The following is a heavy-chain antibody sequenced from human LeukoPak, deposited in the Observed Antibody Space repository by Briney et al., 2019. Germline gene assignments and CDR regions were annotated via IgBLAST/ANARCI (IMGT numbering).Heavy chain of an antibody. CDR1: GYTFTGYY. Sequence: ASVKVSCKASGYTFTGYYMHWVRQAPGQGLEWMGWINPNSGGTNYAQKFQGRVTMTRDASISTACMELSRLRSDDTAVYYCARDRSPYYGSGSYYNAWGQGTLVTVSS. V-gene: IGHV1-2*02. CDR2: INPNSGGT. CDR3: ARDRSPYYGSGSYYNA. D-gene: IGHD3-10*01. J-gene: IGHJ4*02.